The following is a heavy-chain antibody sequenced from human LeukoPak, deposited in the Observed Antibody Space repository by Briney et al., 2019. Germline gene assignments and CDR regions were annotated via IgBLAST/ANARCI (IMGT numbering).Heavy chain of an antibody. CDR2: ISWNSGTI. CDR1: GFTFDDYD. V-gene: IGHV3-9*01. Sequence: GGSLRLSCAASGFTFDDYDMHWVRHAPGKGLEWVSGISWNSGTIGYADSVKGRFTISRDNAKNTLYLQMNSLRAEDTALYYWAKDIARYYDSSGYLIGSFDYWGEGTLVTVSS. J-gene: IGHJ4*02. CDR3: AKDIARYYDSSGYLIGSFDY. D-gene: IGHD3-22*01.